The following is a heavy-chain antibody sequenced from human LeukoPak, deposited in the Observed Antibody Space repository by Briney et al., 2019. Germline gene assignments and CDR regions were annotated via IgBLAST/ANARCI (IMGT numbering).Heavy chain of an antibody. CDR2: IYSGGST. J-gene: IGHJ4*02. CDR3: ARMYGSGRGGFDY. Sequence: GGSLRLSCAASGFIFSRNSMNWVRQAPGKGLEWVSVIYSGGSTYYADSVKGRFTISRDNSKNTLYLQMNSLRAEDTAVYYCARMYGSGRGGFDYWGQGTLVTVSS. D-gene: IGHD3-10*01. V-gene: IGHV3-66*01. CDR1: GFIFSRNS.